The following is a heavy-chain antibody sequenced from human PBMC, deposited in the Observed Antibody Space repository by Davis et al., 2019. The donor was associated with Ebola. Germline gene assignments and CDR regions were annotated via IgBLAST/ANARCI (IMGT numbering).Heavy chain of an antibody. CDR1: GYIFTNFG. D-gene: IGHD1-26*01. CDR2: ISAYNNKT. CDR3: ARDDNDRHSGNFYQFDY. V-gene: IGHV1-18*01. J-gene: IGHJ4*02. Sequence: ASVKVSCKASGYIFTNFGISWVRQAPGQGLEWMGWISAYNNKTDYAQKFQGRVTMTTDTSTSTASMELRSLRSDDTAKYYCARDDNDRHSGNFYQFDYWGQGTLVTVSS.